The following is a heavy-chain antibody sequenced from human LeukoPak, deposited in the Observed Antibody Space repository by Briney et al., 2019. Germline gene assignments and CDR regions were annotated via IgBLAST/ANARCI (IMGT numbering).Heavy chain of an antibody. CDR1: GGSISSGGYY. CDR3: ARASGSSGYYYFDY. V-gene: IGHV4-31*03. J-gene: IGHJ4*02. CDR2: IYYSGST. Sequence: SQTLSLTCTVSGGSISSGGYYWSWIRQHPGKGLEWIGYIYYSGSTYYNPSLKGRVTISVDTSKNQFSLKLSSVTAADTAVYYCARASGSSGYYYFDYWGQGTLVTVSS. D-gene: IGHD3-22*01.